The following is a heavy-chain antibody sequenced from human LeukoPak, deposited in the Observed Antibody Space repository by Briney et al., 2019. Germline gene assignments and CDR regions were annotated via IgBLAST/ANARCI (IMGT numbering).Heavy chain of an antibody. D-gene: IGHD3-9*01. CDR1: GFTFSSYG. J-gene: IGHJ4*02. CDR2: IWYDGSNK. Sequence: PGGSLRLSCAASGFTFSSYGMHWVRQAPGKGLEWVADIWYDGSNKYYADSVKGRFTISRDNSKNTLYLQMNSLRAEDTAVYYCARERRVILTGYPDYWGQGTLVTVSS. V-gene: IGHV3-33*01. CDR3: ARERRVILTGYPDY.